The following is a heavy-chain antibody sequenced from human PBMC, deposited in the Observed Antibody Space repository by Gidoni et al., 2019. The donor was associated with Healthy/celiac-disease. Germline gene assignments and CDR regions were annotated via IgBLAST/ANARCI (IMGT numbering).Heavy chain of an antibody. J-gene: IGHJ4*02. CDR1: GFTFSSYA. Sequence: QVQLVEPGGGVVQPGRSLRLSGAASGFTFSSYAMHWVRQAPGKGLEWVAVISYDGSNKYYAASVTGRFTISRDNSKNTLYLQMNSLRAEDTAGYYCEYYDSSGPPIWGQGTLVTVSS. V-gene: IGHV3-30*04. CDR2: ISYDGSNK. D-gene: IGHD3-22*01. CDR3: EYYDSSGPPI.